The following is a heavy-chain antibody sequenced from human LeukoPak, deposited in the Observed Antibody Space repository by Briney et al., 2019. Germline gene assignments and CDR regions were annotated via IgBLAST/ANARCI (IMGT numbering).Heavy chain of an antibody. Sequence: GGSLRLSCAASGFTFNIYNMHWVRQAPGKGLEWVAVISDDETRKFYADSVRGRFTISRDNSNITLYLQVNNLGPEDTAVYYCARDGFDYWGQGTLVTVSS. CDR2: ISDDETRK. J-gene: IGHJ4*02. CDR3: ARDGFDY. V-gene: IGHV3-30-3*01. CDR1: GFTFNIYN.